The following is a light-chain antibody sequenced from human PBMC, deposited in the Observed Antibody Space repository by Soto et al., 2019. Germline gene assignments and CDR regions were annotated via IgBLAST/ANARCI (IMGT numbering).Light chain of an antibody. V-gene: IGKV1-39*01. J-gene: IGKJ5*01. Sequence: DIQLTQSPSFLSASIGDRVTITCRASQGISSYLAWYQQKPGKAPNLLIYGASTLRGGVPSRFSGSGSGTDFTLTISNLQPEDFATYYCQQSYSTLSITFGQGTRLEIK. CDR2: GAS. CDR3: QQSYSTLSIT. CDR1: QGISSY.